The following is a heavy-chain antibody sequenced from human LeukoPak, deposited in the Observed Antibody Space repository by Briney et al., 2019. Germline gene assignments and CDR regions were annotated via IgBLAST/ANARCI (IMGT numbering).Heavy chain of an antibody. Sequence: PGGSLRLSCAASGFSFSSYEMNWVRQAPGKGLEWVSYISSGGTTIYYADSVKGRFTISRDNAKNSLYLQMNSLRAEDTAVYYCARRPEFGVLYYMDVWGKGTTVTVSS. J-gene: IGHJ6*03. CDR1: GFSFSSYE. D-gene: IGHD3-16*01. CDR2: ISSGGTTI. V-gene: IGHV3-48*03. CDR3: ARRPEFGVLYYMDV.